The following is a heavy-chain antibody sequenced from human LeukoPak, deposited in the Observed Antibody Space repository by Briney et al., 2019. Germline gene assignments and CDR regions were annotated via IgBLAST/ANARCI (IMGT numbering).Heavy chain of an antibody. V-gene: IGHV3-11*01. CDR1: GFTFSDYY. CDR3: ARDTRYCSSTSCYTPVYYYYGMDV. Sequence: GGSLRLSCAASGFTFSDYYMSWIRQAPGKGLEWVSYISSSGSTIYYADSVKGRFTISRDNAKNPLYLQMNSLRAEDTAVYYCARDTRYCSSTSCYTPVYYYYGMDVWGQGTTVTVSS. D-gene: IGHD2-2*01. J-gene: IGHJ6*02. CDR2: ISSSGSTI.